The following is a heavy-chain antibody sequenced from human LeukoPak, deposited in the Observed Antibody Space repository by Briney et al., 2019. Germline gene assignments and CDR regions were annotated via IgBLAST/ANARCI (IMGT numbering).Heavy chain of an antibody. CDR1: GGSISSSSYY. CDR2: IYYSGST. V-gene: IGHV4-39*01. CDR3: ARQGSGNYLSPVNY. J-gene: IGHJ4*02. Sequence: PSETLSLTCTVSGGSISSSSYYWGWIRQPPGKGLEWIGTIYYSGSTYYNQSLKSRVTISVDTSKNQFSLKLSSVTAADTAVYYCARQGSGNYLSPVNYWGQGTLVTVSS. D-gene: IGHD1-26*01.